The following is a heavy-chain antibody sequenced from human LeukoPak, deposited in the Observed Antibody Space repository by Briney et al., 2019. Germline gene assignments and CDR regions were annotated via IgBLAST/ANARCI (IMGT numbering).Heavy chain of an antibody. V-gene: IGHV1-18*01. CDR3: ARDPGIARPMNWFDP. D-gene: IGHD6-13*01. CDR1: GYAFTSYG. Sequence: ASVKVSCKASGYAFTSYGISWVRQAPGQGLEWMGWISAYNGNTNYAQKLQGRVTMTTDTSTSTAYMELRSLGSDDTAVYYCARDPGIARPMNWFDPWGQGTLVTVSS. CDR2: ISAYNGNT. J-gene: IGHJ5*02.